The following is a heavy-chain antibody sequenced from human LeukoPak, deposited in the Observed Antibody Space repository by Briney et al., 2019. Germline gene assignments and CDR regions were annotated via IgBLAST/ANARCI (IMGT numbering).Heavy chain of an antibody. D-gene: IGHD4-23*01. CDR3: ARGATMATRHLDY. CDR2: ISGGSGNI. Sequence: GGSLRLSCAAYGFTFSIYEMNWVRQAPGKGLEWVSIISGGSGNIHYADSVKGRFTISRDNAKNSLYLQMNSLRVEDTAVYYCARGATMATRHLDYWGQGTLVTVSS. CDR1: GFTFSIYE. V-gene: IGHV3-21*01. J-gene: IGHJ4*02.